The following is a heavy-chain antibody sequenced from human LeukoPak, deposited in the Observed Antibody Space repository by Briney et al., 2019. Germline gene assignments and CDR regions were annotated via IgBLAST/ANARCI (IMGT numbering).Heavy chain of an antibody. CDR1: GFTFSSYA. Sequence: GGSLRLSCAASGFTFSSYAMSWVRQAPGKGLEWVSVISGSGGSTYYADSVKGRFTISRDNSENTLYLQMNSLRAEDTALYYCAREVSEGFDFWGQGTLVTVSS. CDR2: ISGSGGST. D-gene: IGHD3-22*01. V-gene: IGHV3-23*01. J-gene: IGHJ4*02. CDR3: AREVSEGFDF.